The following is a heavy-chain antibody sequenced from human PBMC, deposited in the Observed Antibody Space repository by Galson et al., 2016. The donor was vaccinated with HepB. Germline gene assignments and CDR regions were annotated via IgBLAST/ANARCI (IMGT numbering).Heavy chain of an antibody. D-gene: IGHD6-19*01. CDR3: VRGVAGCDY. V-gene: IGHV3-13*01. Sequence: SLRLSCAAFGFIFSNYDMHWVRQVAGKGLEWVSCIDIAGDTYYPDSVKGRFTISRENAKSTVYLQINSLRAEDTAVYYCVRGVAGCDYWGQGTLVTVSS. CDR2: IDIAGDT. CDR1: GFIFSNYD. J-gene: IGHJ4*02.